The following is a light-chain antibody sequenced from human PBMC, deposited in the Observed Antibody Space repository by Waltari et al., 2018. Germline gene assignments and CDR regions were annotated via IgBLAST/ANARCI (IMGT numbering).Light chain of an antibody. V-gene: IGKV3-20*01. J-gene: IGKJ1*01. CDR1: QSVSSSY. CDR3: QQYGSSRT. Sequence: EIVLTPSPGTLSLSPGERATLSCRASQSVSSSYLAWYQQKPGQAPRLIIYGTSSRATGIPDRFSGSGSGTDFTLTISRLEPEDFAVYYCQQYGSSRTFGQGTKVEIK. CDR2: GTS.